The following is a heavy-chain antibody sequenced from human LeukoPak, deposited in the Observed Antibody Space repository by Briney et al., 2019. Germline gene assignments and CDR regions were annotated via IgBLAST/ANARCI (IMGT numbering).Heavy chain of an antibody. J-gene: IGHJ3*02. CDR3: ARDGMVRAFGAFDI. D-gene: IGHD3-10*01. Sequence: GASVKVSCKAAGYTFTGYYMHWVRQAPGHRLEWMGWINPNSGGTNYAQKFQGRVTMTRDTSISTAYMELSRLRSDDTAVYYCARDGMVRAFGAFDIWGQGTMVTVSS. CDR2: INPNSGGT. V-gene: IGHV1-2*02. CDR1: GYTFTGYY.